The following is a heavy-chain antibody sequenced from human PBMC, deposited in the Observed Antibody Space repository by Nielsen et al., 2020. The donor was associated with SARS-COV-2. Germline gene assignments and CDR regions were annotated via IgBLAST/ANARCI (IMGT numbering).Heavy chain of an antibody. J-gene: IGHJ4*02. CDR1: GHDFTDQH. CDR2: ISPNSGGT. CDR3: AVAGGPYNSGFLF. D-gene: IGHD2/OR15-2a*01. V-gene: IGHV1-2*06. Sequence: GESLKVSCKASGHDFTDQHFHWVRQAPGQGLEWLGRISPNSGGTTYPQKFRGRVTMTTDTSISTGFMELSSLTSDDTAIYYCAVAGGPYNSGFLFWGQGTLVTVSS.